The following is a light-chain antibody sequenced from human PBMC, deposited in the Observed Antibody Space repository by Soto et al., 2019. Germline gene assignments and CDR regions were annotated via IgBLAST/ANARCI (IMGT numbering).Light chain of an antibody. CDR2: YAS. J-gene: IGKJ1*01. V-gene: IGKV3-11*01. CDR3: QQYNNWPPCT. Sequence: EIVLTQSPSTLSLSPGETATLSCSASRSVSSYLAWYQQKPGQAPRLLIYYASTRPTGVPARFSGSGSGTDFTLTISSPEPEDFAVYYCQQYNNWPPCTFGQGTKVDIK. CDR1: RSVSSY.